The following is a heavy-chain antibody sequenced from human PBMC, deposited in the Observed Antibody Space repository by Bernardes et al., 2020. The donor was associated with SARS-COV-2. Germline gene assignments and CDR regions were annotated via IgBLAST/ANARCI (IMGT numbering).Heavy chain of an antibody. CDR2: ISYDGSNK. J-gene: IGHJ5*02. V-gene: IGHV3-30*03. Sequence: GGSLRLSCAASGFTFSSYGMHWVRQAPGKGLECVAVISYDGSNKYYADSVKGRFTISRDNSKNTLYLQMNSLRAEDTAVYYCARVPDDSSGSAPWGQGTLVTVSS. CDR3: ARVPDDSSGSAP. D-gene: IGHD3-22*01. CDR1: GFTFSSYG.